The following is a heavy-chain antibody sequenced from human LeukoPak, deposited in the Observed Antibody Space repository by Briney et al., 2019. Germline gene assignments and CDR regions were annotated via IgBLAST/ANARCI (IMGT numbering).Heavy chain of an antibody. V-gene: IGHV4-34*01. J-gene: IGHJ4*02. CDR3: ARSGGSCSGGSCYGSASFDY. CDR2: INHSGST. CDR1: GGSISGYY. D-gene: IGHD2-15*01. Sequence: SETLSLTCTVSGGSISGYYWSWIRQPPGRGLEWIGEINHSGSTNYNPSLKSRVTISVDTSKNQFSLKLSSVTAADTAVYYCARSGGSCSGGSCYGSASFDYWGQGTLVTVSS.